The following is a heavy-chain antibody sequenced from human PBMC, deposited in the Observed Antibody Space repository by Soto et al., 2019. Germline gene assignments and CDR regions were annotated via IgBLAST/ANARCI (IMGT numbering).Heavy chain of an antibody. CDR2: IYHTGST. Sequence: ASETLSLTCVVSGDSISSTHWWTWVRQTPGKGLEWIGEIYHTGSTKYNPSLENRVTISVDKSNNEFSLNLKSVTAADTAVYYCATLPPRIVVLTLPLPSWGQGTLVTVSS. V-gene: IGHV4-4*02. CDR1: GDSISSTHW. CDR3: ATLPPRIVVLTLPLPS. D-gene: IGHD2-21*02. J-gene: IGHJ4*02.